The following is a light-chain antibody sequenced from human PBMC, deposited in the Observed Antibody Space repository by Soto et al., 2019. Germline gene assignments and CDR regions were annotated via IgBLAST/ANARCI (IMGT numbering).Light chain of an antibody. Sequence: SYELTQSPSVSMAPGQTARISCGGSDIGSKNVHWYQQKPGQAPMLVVFDDNDRPSGIPERFSGSNSGNTATLTISRVEAGDEAEYYCQVWDNSRDLYVFGTGTQLTVL. CDR1: DIGSKN. J-gene: IGLJ7*01. V-gene: IGLV3-21*02. CDR3: QVWDNSRDLYV. CDR2: DDN.